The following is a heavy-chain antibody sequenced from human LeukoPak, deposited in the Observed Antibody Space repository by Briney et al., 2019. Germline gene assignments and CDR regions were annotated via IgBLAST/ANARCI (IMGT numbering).Heavy chain of an antibody. CDR2: IIPIFGIA. Sequence: SVKVSCKASGYTFTSYVINWVRQATGQGLEWMGRIIPIFGIANYAQKFEGRVTITADKSTSTAYMELSSLRSEDTAVYYCARDGPATHYYYGMDVWGQGTTVTVSS. CDR3: ARDGPATHYYYGMDV. D-gene: IGHD1-1*01. CDR1: GYTFTSYV. V-gene: IGHV1-69*04. J-gene: IGHJ6*02.